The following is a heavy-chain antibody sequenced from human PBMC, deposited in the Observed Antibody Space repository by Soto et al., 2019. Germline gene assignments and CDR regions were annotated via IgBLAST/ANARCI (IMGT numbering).Heavy chain of an antibody. CDR3: AGYCSSTSCYIDAFDI. J-gene: IGHJ3*02. CDR1: GFTFSSYA. Sequence: VQLLESGGGLVQPGGSLRLSCAASGFTFSSYAMSWVRQAPGKGLEGVSASSGSGGSTYYADSVKGRFTITRDNSKNTLYLQMNSLRAEDTAVYYCAGYCSSTSCYIDAFDIWGQGTMVTVSS. V-gene: IGHV3-23*01. D-gene: IGHD2-2*02. CDR2: SSGSGGST.